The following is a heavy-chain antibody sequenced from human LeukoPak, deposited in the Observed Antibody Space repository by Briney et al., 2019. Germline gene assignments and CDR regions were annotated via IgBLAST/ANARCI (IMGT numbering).Heavy chain of an antibody. Sequence: SETLSLTCTVSGGSISSYYWSWIRQPPGKGLEWIGYIYYSGSTNYNPSLKSRVTISVDTSKNQFSLKLSSVTAADTAVYYCARTLGSNWFDPWGQGTLVTVSS. D-gene: IGHD2-15*01. V-gene: IGHV4-59*01. CDR3: ARTLGSNWFDP. J-gene: IGHJ5*02. CDR1: GGSISSYY. CDR2: IYYSGST.